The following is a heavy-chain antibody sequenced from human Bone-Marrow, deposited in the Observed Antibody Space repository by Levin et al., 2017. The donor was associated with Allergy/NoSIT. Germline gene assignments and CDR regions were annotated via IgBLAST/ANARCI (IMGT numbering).Heavy chain of an antibody. CDR3: ARDAAGTGRFDY. Sequence: SGPTLVKPTQTLTLTCTFSGLSLTTTGVRVVWIRQPPGKALEWLARIDWDDDEFFSTSLKTRPTISKDTSRNQVVLTMTNMDHVDTATYYCARDAAGTGRFDYWGQGILVTVSS. V-gene: IGHV2-70*04. D-gene: IGHD6-13*01. CDR1: GLSLTTTGVR. J-gene: IGHJ4*02. CDR2: IDWDDDE.